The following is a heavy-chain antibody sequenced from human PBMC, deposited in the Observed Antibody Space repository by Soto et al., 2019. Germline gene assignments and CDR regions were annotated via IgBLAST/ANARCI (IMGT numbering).Heavy chain of an antibody. V-gene: IGHV1-46*01. CDR1: GYTFTSYY. CDR3: ARGKSYYGSGSYSEFTY. CDR2: INPSGGST. Sequence: QVQLVQSGAEVKKPGASVKVSCKASGYTFTSYYMHLVRQAPGQGLEWMGIINPSGGSTSYAQKFQGRVTMTRDTSTSTVYMELSSLRSEDTAVYYCARGKSYYGSGSYSEFTYWGQGTLVTVSS. D-gene: IGHD3-10*01. J-gene: IGHJ4*02.